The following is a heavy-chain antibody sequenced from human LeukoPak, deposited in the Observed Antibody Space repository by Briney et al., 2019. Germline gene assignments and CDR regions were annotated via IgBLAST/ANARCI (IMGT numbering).Heavy chain of an antibody. CDR2: MNPEETTT. V-gene: IGHV3-74*01. Sequence: LTGGSLRLSCAASGFTLSSFWMHWVRKAPGKGLVWVSRMNPEETTTIYPPSVKGRFTISRNNAKNTLYLQMNSLRAEDTAVYYCTRGGLEPFDYWGLGTLVTISS. CDR3: TRGGLEPFDY. D-gene: IGHD1-14*01. CDR1: GFTLSSFW. J-gene: IGHJ4*02.